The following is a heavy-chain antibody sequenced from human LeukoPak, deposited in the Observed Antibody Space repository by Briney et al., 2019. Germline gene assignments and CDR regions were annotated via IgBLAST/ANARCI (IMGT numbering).Heavy chain of an antibody. V-gene: IGHV1-46*01. D-gene: IGHD6-13*01. J-gene: IGHJ6*03. Sequence: ASVKVSCKASGYTFTCYYMHWVRQAPGQGLEWMGIINPSGGSTSYAQKFQGRVTMTRDTSTSTVYMELSSLRSEDTAVYYCARATRGESSSWYYYYYMDVWGKGTTVTVSS. CDR3: ARATRGESSSWYYYYYMDV. CDR2: INPSGGST. CDR1: GYTFTCYY.